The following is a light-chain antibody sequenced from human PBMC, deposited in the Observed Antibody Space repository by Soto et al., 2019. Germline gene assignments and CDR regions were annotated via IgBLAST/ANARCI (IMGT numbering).Light chain of an antibody. CDR3: RQYGSSPPYT. CDR1: QSVSRSY. J-gene: IGKJ2*01. V-gene: IGKV3-20*01. CDR2: GAS. Sequence: EIVLTQSPGTLSLSPGERATLSCRASQSVSRSYLAWYQQKPGQAPRLLIYGASSRATGVPDRFSASGSGTDFTLTISRLEPEDFAMYYCRQYGSSPPYTFGQGTKLEIK.